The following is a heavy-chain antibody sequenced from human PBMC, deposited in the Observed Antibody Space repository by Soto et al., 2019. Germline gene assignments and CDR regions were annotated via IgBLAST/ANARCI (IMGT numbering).Heavy chain of an antibody. CDR3: ARSRGIAAAGINAFDI. CDR1: GFTFSSYA. CDR2: ISSNGGST. J-gene: IGHJ3*02. Sequence: GGSLRLSCAASGFTFSSYAMHWVRQAPGKGLEYDSAISSNGGSTYYANSVKGRFTISRDNSKNTLYLQMGSLRAEDMAVYYCARSRGIAAAGINAFDIWGQGTMVTVSS. D-gene: IGHD6-13*01. V-gene: IGHV3-64*01.